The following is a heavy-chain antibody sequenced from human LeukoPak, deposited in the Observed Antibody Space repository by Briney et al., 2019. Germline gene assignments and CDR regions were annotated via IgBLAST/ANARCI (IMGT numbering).Heavy chain of an antibody. CDR1: GYTFTSYY. Sequence: ASVKVSCKASGYTFTSYYMHWVRQAPGQGLEWMGRINPSGGSTSYAQKFQGRVTMTRDTSTSTVYMELSSLRSEDTAVYYCARGDSSGWYDDYYYYYGMDVWGQGTTVTVSS. CDR3: ARGDSSGWYDDYYYYYGMDV. CDR2: INPSGGST. J-gene: IGHJ6*02. D-gene: IGHD6-19*01. V-gene: IGHV1-46*01.